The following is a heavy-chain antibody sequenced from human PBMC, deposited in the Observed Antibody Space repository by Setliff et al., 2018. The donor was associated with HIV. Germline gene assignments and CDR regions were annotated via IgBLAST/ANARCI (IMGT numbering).Heavy chain of an antibody. D-gene: IGHD3-22*01. J-gene: IGHJ4*02. V-gene: IGHV1-69*02. CDR2: IIPILGVP. CDR1: GGPFTSSS. Sequence: ASVKVSCKASGGPFTSSSIGWVRQAPGQGLEWMGRIIPILGVPRYAQKSQGRVTITADKSTSTSYMHLSSLRAEDTAVYFCARGGDYDSSGYYVTWGQGSLVTVSS. CDR3: ARGGDYDSSGYYVT.